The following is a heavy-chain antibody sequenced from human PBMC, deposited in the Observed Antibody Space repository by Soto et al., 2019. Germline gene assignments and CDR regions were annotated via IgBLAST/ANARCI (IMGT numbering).Heavy chain of an antibody. CDR2: IYYSGST. Sequence: QVQLQESGPGLVKPSQTLSLTCTVSGGSISSGDYFWSWIRQPPGKGLEWIGYIYYSGSTYYNPSPKSLVTISVDTSKTQFSLMLISVTAADTAVYYCARVKAGVVYWVQGTLVTVFS. CDR3: ARVKAGVVY. D-gene: IGHD6-13*01. CDR1: GGSISSGDYF. J-gene: IGHJ4*02. V-gene: IGHV4-30-4*01.